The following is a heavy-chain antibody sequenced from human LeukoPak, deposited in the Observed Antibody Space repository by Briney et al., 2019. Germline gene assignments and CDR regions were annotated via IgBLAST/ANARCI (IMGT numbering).Heavy chain of an antibody. Sequence: PETLSLTCAVSGGSFCGYYWSWIRQPPGKGLEWIGEITHSGSTNYNPSLKSRVTISVDTSKNQYTLKLSSVTAADSAVYYCARASTTGVTPLDYWGQGTLVTVSS. CDR2: ITHSGST. D-gene: IGHD4-23*01. V-gene: IGHV4-34*01. J-gene: IGHJ4*02. CDR3: ARASTTGVTPLDY. CDR1: GGSFCGYY.